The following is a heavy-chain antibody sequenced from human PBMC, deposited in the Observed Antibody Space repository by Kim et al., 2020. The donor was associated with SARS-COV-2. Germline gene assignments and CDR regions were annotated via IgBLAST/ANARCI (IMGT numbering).Heavy chain of an antibody. CDR3: ARVSYDSSGFYLDY. V-gene: IGHV3-21*01. J-gene: IGHJ4*02. D-gene: IGHD3-22*01. Sequence: DSGKGRFTISKDNAKNSLYLQMSSLRAEDTAVYYCARVSYDSSGFYLDYWGQGTLVTVSS.